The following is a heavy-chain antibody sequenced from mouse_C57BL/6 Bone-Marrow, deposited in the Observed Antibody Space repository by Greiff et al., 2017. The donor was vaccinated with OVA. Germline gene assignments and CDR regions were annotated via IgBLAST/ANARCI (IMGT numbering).Heavy chain of an antibody. CDR1: GFTFSSYA. CDR2: ISSGGDYT. CDR3: TRDRRGYYDAMDY. J-gene: IGHJ4*01. Sequence: EVQLVESGEDLVKPGGSLKLSCAASGFTFSSYAMSWVRQTPEKRLEWVASISSGGDYTYYADTVKGRFTISRDNARNTLYLQMSSLKSEDTAMYYCTRDRRGYYDAMDYWGQGTSVTVSS. V-gene: IGHV5-9-1*02.